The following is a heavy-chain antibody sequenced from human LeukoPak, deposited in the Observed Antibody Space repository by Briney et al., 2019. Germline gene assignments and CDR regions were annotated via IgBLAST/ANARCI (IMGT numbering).Heavy chain of an antibody. Sequence: SQTLSLTCTVSGGSISSGSYYWSWIRQPAGKGLEWIGRIYTSGSTNYNPSLKSRVTISVDTSKNQFSLKLSSVTAADTAVYYCARDGNYDILPGYYMGDAFDIWGQGTMVTVSS. CDR2: IYTSGST. CDR1: GGSISSGSYY. J-gene: IGHJ3*02. V-gene: IGHV4-61*02. D-gene: IGHD3-9*01. CDR3: ARDGNYDILPGYYMGDAFDI.